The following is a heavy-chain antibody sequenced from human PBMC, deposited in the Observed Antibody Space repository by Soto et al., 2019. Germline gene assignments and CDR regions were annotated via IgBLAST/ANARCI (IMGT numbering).Heavy chain of an antibody. D-gene: IGHD6-19*01. CDR2: ISYDGSNK. Sequence: QVQLVESGGGVVQPGRSLRLSCAASGFTFSSYGMHWVRQAPGKGLEWVAVISYDGSNKYYADSVKGRFTISRDNSKNTLYLQMHSLRAEDTAVYHCAKDRYAVAGTGWFGPWGQGTLVTVSS. CDR1: GFTFSSYG. V-gene: IGHV3-30*18. J-gene: IGHJ5*02. CDR3: AKDRYAVAGTGWFGP.